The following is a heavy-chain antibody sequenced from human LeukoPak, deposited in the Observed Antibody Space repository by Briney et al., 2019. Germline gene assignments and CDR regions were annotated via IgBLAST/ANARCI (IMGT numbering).Heavy chain of an antibody. CDR2: INPNSGGT. D-gene: IGHD3-10*01. J-gene: IGHJ5*02. V-gene: IGHV1-2*02. Sequence: ASVKVSCKASGYSFTGYNMHWVRQAPGQGLEWMGWINPNSGGTNYAQKFQGRVTMTRDMSINTVYMELSRLRSDDTAVYYCARESTTVRGIIFSTVCFDPWGQGTLVTVSS. CDR3: ARESTTVRGIIFSTVCFDP. CDR1: GYSFTGYN.